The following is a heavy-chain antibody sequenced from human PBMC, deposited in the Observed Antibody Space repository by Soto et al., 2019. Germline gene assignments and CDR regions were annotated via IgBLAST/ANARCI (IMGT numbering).Heavy chain of an antibody. Sequence: QVQLVQSGAEVKMPGASVKLSCKAFGYTFISNAMHWVRQAPGQRLEWMGWINTVNGNTKYSQTFQGRVTINRDTSASAFEVELLGLSSDDTAVYYCARGAYPPGSNNYNAMDAWALGTTESVS. V-gene: IGHV1-3*04. CDR1: GYTFISNA. J-gene: IGHJ6*02. D-gene: IGHD1-1*01. CDR2: INTVNGNT. CDR3: ARGAYPPGSNNYNAMDA.